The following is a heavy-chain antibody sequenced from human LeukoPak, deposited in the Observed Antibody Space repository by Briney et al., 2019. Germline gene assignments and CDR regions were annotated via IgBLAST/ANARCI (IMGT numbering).Heavy chain of an antibody. D-gene: IGHD2-15*01. CDR3: AGDKNNIKWSFY. CDR2: ISAYNGNT. V-gene: IGHV1-18*01. J-gene: IGHJ4*02. Sequence: ASVKVSCKASGYTFTSYGISWVRQAPGQGLEWMGWISAYNGNTNYAQKLQGRVTMTTDTSTSTAYMELRSLRSDDTAVYYCAGDKNNIKWSFYWGQGTLVTVSS. CDR1: GYTFTSYG.